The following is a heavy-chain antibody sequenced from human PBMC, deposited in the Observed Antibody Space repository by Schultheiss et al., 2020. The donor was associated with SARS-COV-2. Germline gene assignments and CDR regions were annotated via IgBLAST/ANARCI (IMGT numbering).Heavy chain of an antibody. CDR2: ISSSGTVT. D-gene: IGHD4-17*01. J-gene: IGHJ4*02. Sequence: GGSLRLSCAASGISFSDIWMTWIRQAPGKGLEWVSYISSSGTVTYYADSVKGRFTMSRDNAKNSLYLQMNSLRAEDTAVYYCARSVTTGGFFDYWGQGTLVTVSS. CDR3: ARSVTTGGFFDY. V-gene: IGHV3-11*01. CDR1: GISFSDIW.